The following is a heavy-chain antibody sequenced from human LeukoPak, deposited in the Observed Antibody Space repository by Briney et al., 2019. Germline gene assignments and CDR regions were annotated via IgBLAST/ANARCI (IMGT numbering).Heavy chain of an antibody. CDR3: AKADSSGYYPYYFDY. CDR1: GFTLSSYA. CDR2: ISGSGGSGRT. V-gene: IGHV3-23*01. Sequence: GGSLRLSCAASGFTLSSYAMSWVRQAPGKGLEWVSTISGSGGSGRTYYADSVKGRFTISRDNSKNTLSLQMNSLRAEDMAVYYCAKADSSGYYPYYFDYWGQGTLVTVSS. J-gene: IGHJ4*02. D-gene: IGHD3-22*01.